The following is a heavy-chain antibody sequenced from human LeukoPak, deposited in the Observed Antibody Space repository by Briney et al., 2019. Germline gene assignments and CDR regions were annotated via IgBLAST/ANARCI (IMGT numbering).Heavy chain of an antibody. J-gene: IGHJ4*02. V-gene: IGHV4-59*08. Sequence: SETLSLTCTVSGGSISRYYWSWIRQPPGKGLEWIGYIYYSGSTNYNPSLKSRVTISVDTSKNQFSLKLSSVTAADTAVYYCARLPYCSGGSCRDYWGQGTLVTVSS. CDR2: IYYSGST. CDR1: GGSISRYY. D-gene: IGHD2-15*01. CDR3: ARLPYCSGGSCRDY.